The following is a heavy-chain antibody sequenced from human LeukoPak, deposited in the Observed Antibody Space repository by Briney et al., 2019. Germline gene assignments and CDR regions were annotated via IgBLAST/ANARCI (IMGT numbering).Heavy chain of an antibody. Sequence: PGGSLRLSCSASGFTFSSYGMHWVRQAPGKGLEWVAVISYDGSNKYYADSVKGRFTISRDNSKNTLYLQMNSLRAEDTAVYYCAKDRMTLYYYGMDVWGQGTTVTVSS. CDR3: AKDRMTLYYYGMDV. D-gene: IGHD2-21*02. CDR2: ISYDGSNK. CDR1: GFTFSSYG. V-gene: IGHV3-30*18. J-gene: IGHJ6*02.